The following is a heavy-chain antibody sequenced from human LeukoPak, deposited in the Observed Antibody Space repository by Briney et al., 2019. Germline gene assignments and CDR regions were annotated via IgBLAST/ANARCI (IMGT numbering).Heavy chain of an antibody. CDR3: ARNMGDI. V-gene: IGHV4-61*02. CDR2: IYTSGST. Sequence: PSETLSLTCTVSGGSISSGSYYWSWIRQPAGKGLEWIVRIYTSGSTNYNPSLKSRVTISVDTSKNQFSLKLSSVTAADTAVYYCARNMGDIWGQGTLVTVSS. CDR1: GGSISSGSYY. J-gene: IGHJ4*02. D-gene: IGHD2/OR15-2a*01.